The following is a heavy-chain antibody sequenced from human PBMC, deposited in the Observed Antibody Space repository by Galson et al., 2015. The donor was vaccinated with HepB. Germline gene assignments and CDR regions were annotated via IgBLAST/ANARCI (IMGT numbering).Heavy chain of an antibody. CDR1: GFTFSSYA. CDR3: AMVRDETG. D-gene: IGHD3-10*01. Sequence: SLRLSCAASGFTFSSYAMHWVRQAPGKGLEWVAVISYDGSNKYYADSVKGRFTISRDNSKNTLYLQMNSLRAEDTAVYYCAMVRDETGWGQGTLVTVSS. J-gene: IGHJ4*02. V-gene: IGHV3-30*04. CDR2: ISYDGSNK.